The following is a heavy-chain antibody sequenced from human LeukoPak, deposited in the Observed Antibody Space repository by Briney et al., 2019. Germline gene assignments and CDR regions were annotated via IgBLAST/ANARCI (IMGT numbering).Heavy chain of an antibody. CDR2: IYYTRST. CDR3: ARGVTMIVVVIHDWYFDL. J-gene: IGHJ2*01. Sequence: SETLSLTCTVSGVSISSSSYYWGWIRQPPGKGLEWIGSIYYTRSTYYNPSLKSRVTISVDTSKNQFSPKLTSVTAADTAVYYCARGVTMIVVVIHDWYFDLWGRGTLVTVSS. D-gene: IGHD3-22*01. V-gene: IGHV4-39*01. CDR1: GVSISSSSYY.